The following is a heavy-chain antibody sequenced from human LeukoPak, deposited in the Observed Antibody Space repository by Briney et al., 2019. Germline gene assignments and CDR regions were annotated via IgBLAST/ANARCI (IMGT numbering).Heavy chain of an antibody. V-gene: IGHV3-74*01. D-gene: IGHD6-19*01. CDR3: ARELTVAGITDY. J-gene: IGHJ4*02. CDR2: INSDASIT. CDR1: GFSFSSHW. Sequence: GGSLRLSCAASGFSFSSHWMHWVRQAPGKGLVWVSRINSDASITSNADSVKGRFTISRDNAKNSLYLQMNSLRAEDTAVYYCARELTVAGITDYWGQGTLVTVSS.